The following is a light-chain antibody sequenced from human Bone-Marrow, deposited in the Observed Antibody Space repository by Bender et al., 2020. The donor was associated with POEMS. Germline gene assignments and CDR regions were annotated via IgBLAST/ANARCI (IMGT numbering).Light chain of an antibody. J-gene: IGLJ3*02. CDR3: CAYTSSSTLM. CDR1: SSDVGNYNL. CDR2: DVT. V-gene: IGLV2-23*02. Sequence: QSALTQPPSVSGSPGQSVTISCAGTSSDVGNYNLVSWYQHHPGTAPKLLIYDVTKRPSGISNRFSGSKSGNTASLTISGLQTDDEADYYCCAYTSSSTLMSGGGTKVTVL.